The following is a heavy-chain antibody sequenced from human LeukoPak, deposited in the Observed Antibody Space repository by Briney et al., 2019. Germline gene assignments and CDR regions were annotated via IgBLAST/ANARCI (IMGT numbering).Heavy chain of an antibody. J-gene: IGHJ4*02. V-gene: IGHV3-30-3*01. CDR3: ARGRGSYSADY. Sequence: GGSLRLSCAASRFTFSNYPMHWVRQAPGKGLEWVALLSYDGSNEYYADSVKGRFTISRGNSKNTLYLQMNSLRAEDTAVYYCARGRGSYSADYWGQGTLVTVSP. CDR2: LSYDGSNE. CDR1: RFTFSNYP. D-gene: IGHD1-26*01.